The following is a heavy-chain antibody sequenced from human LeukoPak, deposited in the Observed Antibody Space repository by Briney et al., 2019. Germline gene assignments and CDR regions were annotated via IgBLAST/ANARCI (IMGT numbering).Heavy chain of an antibody. CDR3: ARARSLEWLFSQPHSYFDY. CDR2: IYYSGST. V-gene: IGHV4-39*07. D-gene: IGHD3-3*01. J-gene: IGHJ4*02. Sequence: SETLSLTCTVSGGSFSSGSYYWGWIRQPPGRGLEWIGSIYYSGSTYYNPPLKGRVTISVDTSKNQLSLNLSSVTAADTAVYYCARARSLEWLFSQPHSYFDYWGQGTLVTVSS. CDR1: GGSFSSGSYY.